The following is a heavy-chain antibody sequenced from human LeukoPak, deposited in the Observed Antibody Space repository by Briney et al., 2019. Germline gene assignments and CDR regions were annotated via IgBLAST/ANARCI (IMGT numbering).Heavy chain of an antibody. J-gene: IGHJ4*02. CDR1: GYTFTSYD. Sequence: ASVKVSCKASGYTFTSYDINWVRQATGQGLEWMGWMNPNSGNTGYAQKFQGRVTMTRSTSISTAYMELSSLRSEDTAVYYCARSAGCSSTSCYLFDYWGQGTPVTVSS. CDR3: ARSAGCSSTSCYLFDY. D-gene: IGHD2-2*01. CDR2: MNPNSGNT. V-gene: IGHV1-8*01.